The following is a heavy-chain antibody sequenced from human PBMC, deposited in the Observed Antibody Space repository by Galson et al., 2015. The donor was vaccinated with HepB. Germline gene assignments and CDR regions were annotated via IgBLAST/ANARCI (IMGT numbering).Heavy chain of an antibody. CDR3: ARGSPSSASYCSGGSCYSSALDI. V-gene: IGHV1-18*01. D-gene: IGHD2-15*01. Sequence: SVKVSCKASHYTFTSYGISWVRQAPGQRLEWMGWINTYTGDTNYEQNFQGRVTMTTDTSTSTSYMELASLRSDDTAVYYCARGSPSSASYCSGGSCYSSALDIWGQGTIVTVSS. CDR2: INTYTGDT. CDR1: HYTFTSYG. J-gene: IGHJ3*02.